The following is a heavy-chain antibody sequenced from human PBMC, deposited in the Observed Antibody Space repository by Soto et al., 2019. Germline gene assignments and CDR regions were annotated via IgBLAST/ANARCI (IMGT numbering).Heavy chain of an antibody. CDR1: GFSLSTTGVC. Sequence: QITLKESGPTLVKPTQTLTLTCTFSGFSLSTTGVCVGWIRQPPGKALEWLALIYWDDDKRYSPSLKSRLTITKDTFKNQAVLTMTNMDPLDTASYFCAHFHDYDSAWEYFDYWGQGTLVTVSS. V-gene: IGHV2-5*02. CDR2: IYWDDDK. D-gene: IGHD3-22*01. CDR3: AHFHDYDSAWEYFDY. J-gene: IGHJ4*02.